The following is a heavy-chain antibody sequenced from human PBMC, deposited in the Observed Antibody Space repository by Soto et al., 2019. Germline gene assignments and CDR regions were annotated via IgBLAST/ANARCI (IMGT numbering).Heavy chain of an antibody. V-gene: IGHV4-34*01. CDR3: GRLRTPLIVGVVPPKLNWFAP. CDR1: GGSFSGYY. J-gene: IGHJ5*02. D-gene: IGHD2-15*01. CDR2: INHSGST. Sequence: PSETLSLTCAVYGGSFSGYYWSWIRQPPGKGLEWIGEINHSGSTNYNPSLKSRVTISVDTSKNQFSLKLSSVTAADTAVYYCGRLRTPLIVGVVPPKLNWFAPWGQETLVTVPS.